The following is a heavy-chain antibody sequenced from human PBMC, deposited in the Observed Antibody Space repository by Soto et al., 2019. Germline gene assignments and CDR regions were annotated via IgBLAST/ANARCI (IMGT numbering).Heavy chain of an antibody. CDR2: IYHSGST. V-gene: IGHV4-30-2*01. Sequence: PSETLSLTCAVSGCSISSGGYSWSWIRQPPGKGLEWIGYIYHSGSTYYNPSLKSRVTISVDRSKNQFSLKLGSVTAADTAVYYCARAIGWFGELLGAYYFDYWAQGTLVTVSS. CDR3: ARAIGWFGELLGAYYFDY. J-gene: IGHJ4*02. CDR1: GCSISSGGYS. D-gene: IGHD3-10*01.